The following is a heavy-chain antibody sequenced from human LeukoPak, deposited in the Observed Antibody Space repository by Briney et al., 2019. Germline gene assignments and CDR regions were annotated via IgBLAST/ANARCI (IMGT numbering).Heavy chain of an antibody. CDR2: ISGSGGST. CDR1: GFTFSSYA. J-gene: IGHJ4*02. CDR3: ASFPRYYYDSSGYYRDY. Sequence: GGSLRLSCAASGFTFSSYAMSWVRQAPGKGLEWVSAISGSGGSTYYADSVKGRFTISRDNSKNTLYLQMNGLRAEDTAVYYCASFPRYYYDSSGYYRDYWGQGTLVTVSS. D-gene: IGHD3-22*01. V-gene: IGHV3-23*01.